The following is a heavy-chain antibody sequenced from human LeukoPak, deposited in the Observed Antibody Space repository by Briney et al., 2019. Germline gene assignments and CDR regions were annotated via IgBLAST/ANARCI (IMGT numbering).Heavy chain of an antibody. CDR1: GYTFTSYY. CDR3: ARDLEWELSHFDY. CDR2: INPNSGGT. Sequence: GASVKVSCKASGYTFTSYYMHWVRQAPGQGLEWMGWINPNSGGTNYAQKFQGRVTMTRDTSISTAYMELSRLRSDDTAVYYCARDLEWELSHFDYWGQGTLVTVSS. D-gene: IGHD1-26*01. V-gene: IGHV1-2*02. J-gene: IGHJ4*02.